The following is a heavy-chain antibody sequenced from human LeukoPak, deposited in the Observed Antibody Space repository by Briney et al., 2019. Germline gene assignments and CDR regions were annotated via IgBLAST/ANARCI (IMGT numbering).Heavy chain of an antibody. Sequence: ASVKVSCKASGYTFNGYYIHWVRQAPGQGREWMGRINPNSGGTNYAKKFQGRVTMTRDKSISTAYMELSRLRSDDTAVYYCARAENGDYAFDYWGQGTLVTVSS. CDR2: INPNSGGT. J-gene: IGHJ4*02. CDR3: ARAENGDYAFDY. V-gene: IGHV1-2*06. D-gene: IGHD4-17*01. CDR1: GYTFNGYY.